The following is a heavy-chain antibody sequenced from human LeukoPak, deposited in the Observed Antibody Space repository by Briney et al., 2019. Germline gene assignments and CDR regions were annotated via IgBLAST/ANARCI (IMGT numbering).Heavy chain of an antibody. D-gene: IGHD2-15*01. Sequence: GGSLRLSCAPSGFTLSSYWMNWVRQAPGKGLEWVATIKQDGSEKYYVDSVKGRFTISRDSAKNSLYLQMNSLRAEDTAVYYCARDFGYCSGDNCYTVFDYWGQGTLVTVSS. J-gene: IGHJ4*02. CDR2: IKQDGSEK. V-gene: IGHV3-7*01. CDR1: GFTLSSYW. CDR3: ARDFGYCSGDNCYTVFDY.